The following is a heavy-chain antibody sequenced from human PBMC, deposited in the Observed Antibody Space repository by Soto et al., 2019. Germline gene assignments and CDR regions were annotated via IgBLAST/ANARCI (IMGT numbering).Heavy chain of an antibody. CDR2: ISGSGGST. V-gene: IGHV3-23*01. D-gene: IGHD1-26*01. Sequence: GGSLRLFCAASGFTFSSYAMSWVRQAPGKGLEWVSAISGSGGSTYYADSVKGRFTISRDNSKNTLYLQMNSLRAEDTAVYYCAKGGIVPNKPKIYGMDVWGQGTTVTVSS. CDR3: AKGGIVPNKPKIYGMDV. CDR1: GFTFSSYA. J-gene: IGHJ6*02.